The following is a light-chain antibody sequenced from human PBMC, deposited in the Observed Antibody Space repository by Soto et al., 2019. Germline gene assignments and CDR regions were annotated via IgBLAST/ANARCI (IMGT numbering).Light chain of an antibody. CDR2: GAS. J-gene: IGKJ1*01. Sequence: EMVLTQSPATRSVSRGKGGTLSGRASQSVSSKLAWYQQKPGQAPRLLIYGASSRATGIPDRFSGSGSGTDFTLTISRLEPEDFAVYYCQQYNTSPRTFGQGTKVDIK. CDR1: QSVSSK. V-gene: IGKV3-20*01. CDR3: QQYNTSPRT.